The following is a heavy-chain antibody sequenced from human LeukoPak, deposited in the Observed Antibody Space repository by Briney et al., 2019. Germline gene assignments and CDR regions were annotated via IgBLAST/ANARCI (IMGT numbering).Heavy chain of an antibody. CDR1: GFTFSSYA. J-gene: IGHJ4*02. CDR2: ISYDGSNK. V-gene: IGHV3-30-3*01. D-gene: IGHD6-13*01. Sequence: TGGSLRLSYAASGFTFSSYAMHWVRQAPGKGLEWVAVISYDGSNKYYADSVKGRFTISRDNSKNTLYLQMSSLRAEDTAVYYCARAAAGDYWGQGTLVTVSS. CDR3: ARAAAGDY.